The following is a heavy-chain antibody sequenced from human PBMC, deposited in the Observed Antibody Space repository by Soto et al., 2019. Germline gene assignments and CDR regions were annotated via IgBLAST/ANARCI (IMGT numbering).Heavy chain of an antibody. J-gene: IGHJ3*02. V-gene: IGHV3-23*01. CDR2: IGCDGNNP. D-gene: IGHD1-26*01. CDR3: AKERASKSGKFFSDAFGM. Sequence: EVQLLESGGGLLQPGGSLRLSCAASGFTFDICAVSWLRQAPGKGLEWVSAIGCDGNNPNYADSVKGRFTMSRDNSKNTLDLQMDSLRVEDTAVYYCAKERASKSGKFFSDAFGMWGQGTMVTVSS. CDR1: GFTFDICA.